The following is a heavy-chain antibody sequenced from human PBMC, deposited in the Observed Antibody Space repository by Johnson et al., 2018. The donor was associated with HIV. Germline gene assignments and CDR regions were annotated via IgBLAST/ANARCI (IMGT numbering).Heavy chain of an antibody. D-gene: IGHD3-22*01. J-gene: IGHJ3*02. CDR3: ARDATYYYDSSGYHDAFDI. V-gene: IGHV3-30-3*01. CDR1: GFTFSSYA. CDR2: ISYDGSNK. Sequence: QVQLVESGGGVVQPGRSLRLSCAASGFTFSSYAMHWVRQAPGKGLEWVAVISYDGSNKYYADSVKGRFTISRDNSKNTLYLQMNSLRAEDTAVYYCARDATYYYDSSGYHDAFDIWGQGTMVTVSP.